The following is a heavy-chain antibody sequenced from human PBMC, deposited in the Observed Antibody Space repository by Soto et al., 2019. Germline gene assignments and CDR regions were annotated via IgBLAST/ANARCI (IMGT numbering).Heavy chain of an antibody. V-gene: IGHV3-7*01. CDR3: ARDPGGHFSIQLWFYYYGMDV. Sequence: GGSLRLSCAASGFTFSSYWMSWVRQAPGKGLEWVANIKQDGSEKYYVDSVKGRFTISRDNAKNSLYLQMNSLRAEDTAVYYCARDPGGHFSIQLWFYYYGMDVWGQGTTVTVSS. D-gene: IGHD5-18*01. CDR1: GFTFSSYW. CDR2: IKQDGSEK. J-gene: IGHJ6*02.